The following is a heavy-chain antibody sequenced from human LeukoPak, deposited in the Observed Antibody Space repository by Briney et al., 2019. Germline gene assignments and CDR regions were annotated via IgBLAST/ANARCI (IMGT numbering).Heavy chain of an antibody. J-gene: IGHJ4*02. CDR1: GFTFTSYA. D-gene: IGHD6-13*01. CDR3: AKALEQETVIALDS. CDR2: VSGSGDGT. Sequence: GGSLRLSCAASGFTFTSYAMSWVRQTPGKGLEWVSSVSGSGDGTYYAHSVKGRFTISRDNSKNTLYLQMNSLRAEDTSIYFCAKALEQETVIALDSWGQGTLVTVSS. V-gene: IGHV3-23*01.